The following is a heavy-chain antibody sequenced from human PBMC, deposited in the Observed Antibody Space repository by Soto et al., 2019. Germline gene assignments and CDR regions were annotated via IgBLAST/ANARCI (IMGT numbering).Heavy chain of an antibody. J-gene: IGHJ2*01. D-gene: IGHD4-17*01. V-gene: IGHV1-69*08. Sequence: QDQLVQSGAEVKKPGSSVKVSCKASGGTFSSHTFSWVRQAPGQGLEWMGRIIPALGTATYAQKFQGRVTITADESATTVYRELNSLRSADTAVYYCARPDFGDYWYFDLWGRGTLVTVSS. CDR3: ARPDFGDYWYFDL. CDR2: IIPALGTA. CDR1: GGTFSSHT.